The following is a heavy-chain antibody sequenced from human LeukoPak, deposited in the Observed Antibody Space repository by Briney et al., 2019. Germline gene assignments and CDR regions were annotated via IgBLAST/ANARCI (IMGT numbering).Heavy chain of an antibody. D-gene: IGHD1-14*01. Sequence: GGSLRLSCSASGFTFSSYAMHWVRQAPGKGLEYVSAISSNGGSTYYADSVKGRFTISRDNSKNTLYLQMGSLGAEDTAVYYCVRSRIPGWFDPWGQGTLVTVSS. CDR2: ISSNGGST. CDR3: VRSRIPGWFDP. V-gene: IGHV3-64D*06. J-gene: IGHJ5*02. CDR1: GFTFSSYA.